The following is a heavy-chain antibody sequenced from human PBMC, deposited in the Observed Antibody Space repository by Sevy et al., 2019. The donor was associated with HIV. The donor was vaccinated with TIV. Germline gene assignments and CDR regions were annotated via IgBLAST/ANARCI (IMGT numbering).Heavy chain of an antibody. CDR1: GFTFSSYA. J-gene: IGHJ6*02. D-gene: IGHD5-18*01. CDR2: ISYDGSNK. CDR3: ARDRGVTANYYYGMDV. V-gene: IGHV3-30-3*01. Sequence: GGSLRLSCAASGFTFSSYAMHWVRQAPGKGLEWVAVISYDGSNKYYADSVKGRFTISRDNSKNTLYLQMNSLRAEDTAVYYCARDRGVTANYYYGMDVWGQGTTVTVS.